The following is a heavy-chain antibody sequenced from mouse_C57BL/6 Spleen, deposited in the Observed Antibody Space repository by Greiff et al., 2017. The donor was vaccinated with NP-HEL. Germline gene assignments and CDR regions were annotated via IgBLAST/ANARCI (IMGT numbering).Heavy chain of an antibody. D-gene: IGHD3-2*02. J-gene: IGHJ4*01. CDR3: ARGKTAQAKNYALDY. CDR2: IDPSDSET. Sequence: QVHVKQPGAELVRPGSSVKLSCKASGYTFTSYWMHWVKQRPIQGLEWIGNIDPSDSETHYNQKFKDKATLTVDKSSSTAYMQLSSLTSEDSAVYYCARGKTAQAKNYALDYWGQGTSVPVSS. V-gene: IGHV1-52*01. CDR1: GYTFTSYW.